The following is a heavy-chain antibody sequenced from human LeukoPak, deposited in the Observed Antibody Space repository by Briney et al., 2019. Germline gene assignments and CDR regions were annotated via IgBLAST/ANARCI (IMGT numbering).Heavy chain of an antibody. D-gene: IGHD3-22*01. Sequence: GGSLRLSCAASGFTFSSYWMSWVRQAPGKGLEWVANIKQDGSEKYYVDSVKGRFTISRDNAKNSLYLQMNSLRAEDTAVYYCARDADSSGYYGGYYYYGMDVRGQGTTVTVSS. CDR1: GFTFSSYW. CDR3: ARDADSSGYYGGYYYYGMDV. CDR2: IKQDGSEK. V-gene: IGHV3-7*01. J-gene: IGHJ6*02.